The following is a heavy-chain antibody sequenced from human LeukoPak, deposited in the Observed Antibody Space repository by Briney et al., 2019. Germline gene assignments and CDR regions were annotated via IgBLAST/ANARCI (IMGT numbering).Heavy chain of an antibody. V-gene: IGHV3-30*02. J-gene: IGHJ6*03. CDR1: GFTFSTCG. Sequence: GGSLRLSCAASGFTFSTCGMHWVRQAPGKGLEWVAFIRYGGSDIYYGDSVKGRFTISRDYSKNTLYLQMNSLRGEDTAVYYCAKEPYSSVYYFYYMDVWGKGTTVTVSS. D-gene: IGHD6-25*01. CDR2: IRYGGSDI. CDR3: AKEPYSSVYYFYYMDV.